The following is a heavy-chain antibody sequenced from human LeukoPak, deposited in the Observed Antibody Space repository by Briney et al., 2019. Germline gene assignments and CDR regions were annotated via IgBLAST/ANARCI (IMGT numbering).Heavy chain of an antibody. D-gene: IGHD3-10*01. CDR3: ARARYYGSGLYYYYYGMDV. J-gene: IGHJ6*04. V-gene: IGHV4-59*12. CDR2: IYYSGST. Sequence: SETLSLTCTVSGGSISSYYWSWIRQPPGKGLEWIGYIYYSGSTNYNPSLKSRVTISVDTSKNQFSLKLSSVTAADTAVYYCARARYYGSGLYYYYYGMDVWGKGTTVTVSS. CDR1: GGSISSYY.